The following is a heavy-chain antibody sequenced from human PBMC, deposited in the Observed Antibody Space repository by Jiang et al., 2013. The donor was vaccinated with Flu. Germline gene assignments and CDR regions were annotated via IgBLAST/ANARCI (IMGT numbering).Heavy chain of an antibody. V-gene: IGHV4-59*08. D-gene: IGHD3-9*01. Sequence: GPGLVKPSETLSLTCTVSGASISSYYWNWIRQPPGKGLEWIGYIYYSGSTNYSPSLKSRVTISLDTSKNQVSLKLNSVTAADTAVYYCARFSSDWFVDYWGQGTLVAVSS. J-gene: IGHJ4*02. CDR1: GASISSYY. CDR2: IYYSGST. CDR3: ARFSSDWFVDY.